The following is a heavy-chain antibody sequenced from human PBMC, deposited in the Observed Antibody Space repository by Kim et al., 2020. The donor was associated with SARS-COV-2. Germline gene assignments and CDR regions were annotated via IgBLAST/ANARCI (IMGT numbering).Heavy chain of an antibody. D-gene: IGHD3-10*01. J-gene: IGHJ4*02. CDR2: T. Sequence: THYADAGKRRFTISRDNSKNELYLQMNSLRAEDTAGDYCGDYHGAGSHFSYWGQGTLVTVSS. CDR3: GDYHGAGSHFSY. V-gene: IGHV3-23*05.